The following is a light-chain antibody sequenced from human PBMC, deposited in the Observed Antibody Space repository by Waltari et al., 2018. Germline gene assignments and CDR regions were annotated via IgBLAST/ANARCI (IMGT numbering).Light chain of an antibody. V-gene: IGKV2-30*01. CDR1: QTLANTDGNTY. CDR2: QVS. J-gene: IGKJ1*01. CDR3: MQGVRPWT. Sequence: DLVMTQSPVSLSVTLGQPASISCRSSQTLANTDGNTYLNWFHQRPGQSPRRLIYQVSQRDSGVPDRFRGSGSHTDFTLEISRVEAEDVGLYYCMQGVRPWTFGQGTKVEIK.